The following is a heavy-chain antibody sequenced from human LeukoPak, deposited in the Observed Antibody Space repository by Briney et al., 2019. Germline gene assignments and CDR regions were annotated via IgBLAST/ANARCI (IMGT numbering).Heavy chain of an antibody. D-gene: IGHD3-16*01. Sequence: GGSLRLSCAASGFTFGTYWMSWVRQAPGKGLEWVANIKQDGSEKYYVDSVKGRFTISRDNTKNSLYLQMNSLRAEDTAVYYCARHLGGFDYWGQGTLVTVSS. CDR1: GFTFGTYW. CDR2: IKQDGSEK. J-gene: IGHJ4*02. CDR3: ARHLGGFDY. V-gene: IGHV3-7*01.